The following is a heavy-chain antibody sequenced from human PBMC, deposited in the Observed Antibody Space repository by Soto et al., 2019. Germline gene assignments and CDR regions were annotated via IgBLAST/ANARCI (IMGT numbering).Heavy chain of an antibody. CDR2: IYYRGRT. CDR1: SISTDY. CDR3: ARRYGGNFDY. J-gene: IGHJ4*02. D-gene: IGHD1-26*01. Sequence: SETLSRTCTVDSISTDYWNWIRQPPGKGLEWIGCIYYRGRTNYNPSLKSRVTISVDTSKNQFSLKLTSVTAADTAVYYCARRYGGNFDYWGQGTLVTVSS. V-gene: IGHV4-59*01.